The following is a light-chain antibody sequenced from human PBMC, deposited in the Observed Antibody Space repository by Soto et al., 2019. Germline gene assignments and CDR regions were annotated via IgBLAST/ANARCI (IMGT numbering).Light chain of an antibody. V-gene: IGKV3-11*01. CDR3: QQRSNWPRT. Sequence: EIVLTQSPATLSWSPGERATLSCRASQSVSSYLAWYQQKPGQAPRLLIYDASNRATGIPARFSGSGSGTDFTLTISSLEPEDFAVYYCQQRSNWPRTFGQGTKV. CDR1: QSVSSY. J-gene: IGKJ1*01. CDR2: DAS.